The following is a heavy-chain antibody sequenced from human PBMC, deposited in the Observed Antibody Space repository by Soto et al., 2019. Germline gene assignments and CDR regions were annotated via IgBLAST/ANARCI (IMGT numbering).Heavy chain of an antibody. CDR2: ISAYNGNT. CDR1: GYTFTSYG. D-gene: IGHD3-9*01. V-gene: IGHV1-18*01. J-gene: IGHJ6*02. Sequence: ASVKVSCKASGYTFTSYGISWVRQAPGQGLEWMGWISAYNGNTNYAQKLQGRVTMTTDTSTSTAYMELRSLRSDDTAVYYCARGSRGLVDYYYYGMDVWGQGTTVTVSS. CDR3: ARGSRGLVDYYYYGMDV.